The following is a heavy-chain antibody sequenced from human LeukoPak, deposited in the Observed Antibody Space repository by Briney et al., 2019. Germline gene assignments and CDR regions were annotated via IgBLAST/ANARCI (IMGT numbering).Heavy chain of an antibody. CDR2: ISSSSGYI. V-gene: IGHV3-21*01. CDR1: GFTFNSYS. J-gene: IGHJ4*02. Sequence: GGSLRLSCAASGFTFNSYSINWVRQTPGKGLEWVSSISSSSGYINYADSVKGRFTVSRDNAKNSLYLQMNSLRAEDTAVYYCARDSGYCSSTGCYVHYFDYWGQGTLVTVSS. CDR3: ARDSGYCSSTGCYVHYFDY. D-gene: IGHD2-2*01.